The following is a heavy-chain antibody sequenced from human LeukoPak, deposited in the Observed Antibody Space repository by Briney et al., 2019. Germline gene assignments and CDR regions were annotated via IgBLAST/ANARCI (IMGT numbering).Heavy chain of an antibody. V-gene: IGHV3-74*01. D-gene: IGHD6-19*01. J-gene: IGHJ4*02. CDR1: GFTFSSYW. CDR3: ARAYSSGWYGY. Sequence: PGGSLRLSCAASGFTFSSYWMHWVRQAPGKGLVWVSRINTDESCTNYADSVKGRFTISRDNANNTLYLQMNSLRAEDTAVYYCARAYSSGWYGYWGQGTLVTVSS. CDR2: INTDESCT.